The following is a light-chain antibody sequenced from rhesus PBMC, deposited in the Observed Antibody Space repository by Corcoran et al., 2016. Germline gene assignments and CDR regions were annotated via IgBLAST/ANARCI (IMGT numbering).Light chain of an antibody. J-gene: IGKJ3*01. CDR3: QQYNSAPFP. CDR2: KAS. Sequence: DIQMTQSPSSLSASVGDRVTITCRASQGISSWLAWYQQKPGKAPNLLIYKASSLQSGDPSRFGGSGSGTDFTLPISSLQPDDFATYYCQQYNSAPFPFGPGTKLDIK. CDR1: QGISSW. V-gene: IGKV1-21*01.